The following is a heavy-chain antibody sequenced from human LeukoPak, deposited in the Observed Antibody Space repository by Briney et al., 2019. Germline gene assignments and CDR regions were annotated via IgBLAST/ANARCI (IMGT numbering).Heavy chain of an antibody. V-gene: IGHV4-39*01. CDR2: IYYSGST. D-gene: IGHD1-26*01. Sequence: SETLSLTCTVSGGSISSSSYYWGWIRQPPGKGLEWIGSIYYSGSTYYNPSLKSRVTISVDTSKNQFSLKLSSVTAADTAVYYCARHEGWELLLGDAFDIWGQGTMVTVSS. J-gene: IGHJ3*02. CDR1: GGSISSSSYY. CDR3: ARHEGWELLLGDAFDI.